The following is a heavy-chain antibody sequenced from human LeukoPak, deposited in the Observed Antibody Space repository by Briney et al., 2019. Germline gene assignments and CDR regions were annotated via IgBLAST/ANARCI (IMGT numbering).Heavy chain of an antibody. D-gene: IGHD3-16*01. CDR1: GGSISNYY. Sequence: SETLSLTCTVSGGSISNYYWSWIRQPPGKGLECIGYFYYSGSTNYNPSLKSRVTISVDTSKSQFSLKLTSVTAADTAVYYCARRAINSVMFDYWGQGTLVTVSS. J-gene: IGHJ4*02. V-gene: IGHV4-59*08. CDR2: FYYSGST. CDR3: ARRAINSVMFDY.